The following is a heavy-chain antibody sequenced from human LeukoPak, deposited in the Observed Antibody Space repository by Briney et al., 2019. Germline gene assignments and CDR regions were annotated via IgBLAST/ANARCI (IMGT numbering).Heavy chain of an antibody. CDR1: GGSVTTYY. CDR2: ISTSGTT. Sequence: SETLSLTCTVSGGSVTTYYWSWIRQSAGKGLEWIGHISTSGTTTYNPSLKSRVTMSVDTSKNQFSLKLTSVTAADTAVYYCVREATVVGATIIWGQGTLVTVSS. J-gene: IGHJ4*02. V-gene: IGHV4-4*07. D-gene: IGHD1-26*01. CDR3: VREATVVGATII.